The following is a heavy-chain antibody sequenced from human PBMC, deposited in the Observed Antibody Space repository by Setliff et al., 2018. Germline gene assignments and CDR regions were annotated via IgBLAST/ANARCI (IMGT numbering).Heavy chain of an antibody. J-gene: IGHJ5*02. V-gene: IGHV4-61*02. CDR1: GGSISSGSYY. CDR2: IYTSGST. CDR3: AKNGFGVVALGVNNWFDP. Sequence: SETLSLTCTVSGGSISSGSYYWSWIRQPAGKGLEWIGRIYTSGSTNYNPSLKSRVTISVDTSKNQFSLKLSSVTAADTAVYYCAKNGFGVVALGVNNWFDPWGQGTLVTVS. D-gene: IGHD3-10*01.